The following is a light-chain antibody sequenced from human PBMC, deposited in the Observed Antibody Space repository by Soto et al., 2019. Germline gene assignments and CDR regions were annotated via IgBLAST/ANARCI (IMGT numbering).Light chain of an antibody. V-gene: IGKV1-5*03. Sequence: DIQMTQSPSTLSASVGDRVTITCRASESIDSWLAWHQQKPGRAPKLLISKASSLESGVPSRFSGSGSGTEFTLTISSLQPEDFATYYCQQLNSHPRTFGQGTKLEIK. J-gene: IGKJ2*01. CDR1: ESIDSW. CDR2: KAS. CDR3: QQLNSHPRT.